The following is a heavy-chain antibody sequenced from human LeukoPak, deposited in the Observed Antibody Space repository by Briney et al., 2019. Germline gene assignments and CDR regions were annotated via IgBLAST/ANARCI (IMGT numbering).Heavy chain of an antibody. D-gene: IGHD3/OR15-3a*01. V-gene: IGHV3-23*01. Sequence: GGSLRLSCAASGFTFSTYAMSWVRQAPGKGLEWVSAIGGSGDFTYYAEYVRGRFTISRDNSKKTLYLQISSLRVEDTAVYYCAKVATWTHFDYWGQGILVTVSS. CDR2: IGGSGDFT. CDR3: AKVATWTHFDY. CDR1: GFTFSTYA. J-gene: IGHJ4*02.